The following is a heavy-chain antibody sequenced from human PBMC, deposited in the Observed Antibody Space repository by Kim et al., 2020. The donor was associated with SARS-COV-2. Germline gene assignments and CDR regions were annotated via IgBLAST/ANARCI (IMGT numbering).Heavy chain of an antibody. CDR1: GFAFSIYS. CDR3: AKLISSGWGTDWYNSFDY. V-gene: IGHV3-23*01. D-gene: IGHD6-19*01. Sequence: GGSLRLSCAASGFAFSIYSMPWVRQAPGKGLEWVSTISDSGDTTYYADSVKGRFTISRDNSKNTLYLQMNSLRVEDTAVYYCAKLISSGWGTDWYNSFDYWGQGTLGTVSS. J-gene: IGHJ4*02. CDR2: ISDSGDTT.